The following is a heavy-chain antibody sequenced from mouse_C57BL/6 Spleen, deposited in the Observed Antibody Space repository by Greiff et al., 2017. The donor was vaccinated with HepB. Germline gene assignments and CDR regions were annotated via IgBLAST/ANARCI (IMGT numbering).Heavy chain of an antibody. CDR1: GYTFTSYW. J-gene: IGHJ2*01. Sequence: VKLQQPGAELVKPGASVKLSCKASGYTFTSYWMHWVKQRPGQGLEWIGMIHPNSGSTNYNEKFKSKATLTVDKSSSTAYMQLSSLTSEDSAVYYCARGALNWAYFDYWGQGTTLTVSS. CDR2: IHPNSGST. CDR3: ARGALNWAYFDY. D-gene: IGHD4-1*01. V-gene: IGHV1-64*01.